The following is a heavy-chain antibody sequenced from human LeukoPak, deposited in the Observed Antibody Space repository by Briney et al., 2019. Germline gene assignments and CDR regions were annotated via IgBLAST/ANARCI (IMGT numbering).Heavy chain of an antibody. D-gene: IGHD6-13*01. Sequence: PGGSLRLSCAASGFTFSSYSMNWVRQAPGKGLEWVSSISSSSSYIYYADSVKGRFTISKDNAKNSLYLQMNSLRVEDTAVYCCARESASSSWYSYYFDYWGQGTLVTVSS. CDR3: ARESASSSWYSYYFDY. V-gene: IGHV3-21*01. CDR2: ISSSSSYI. J-gene: IGHJ4*02. CDR1: GFTFSSYS.